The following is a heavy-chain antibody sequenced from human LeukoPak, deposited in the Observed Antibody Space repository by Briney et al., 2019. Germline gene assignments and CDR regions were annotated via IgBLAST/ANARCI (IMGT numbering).Heavy chain of an antibody. D-gene: IGHD6-13*01. CDR2: INHSGST. V-gene: IGHV4-34*01. CDR3: ARVYSSSSPGGYNWLDP. Sequence: SETLSLTCAVYGGSYSGYYWSWIRQPPGKGLEWIGEINHSGSTNYNPSPKSRVTISVDTSKNQFSLKLSSVTAADTAVYYCARVYSSSSPGGYNWLDPWGQGTLVTVSS. CDR1: GGSYSGYY. J-gene: IGHJ5*02.